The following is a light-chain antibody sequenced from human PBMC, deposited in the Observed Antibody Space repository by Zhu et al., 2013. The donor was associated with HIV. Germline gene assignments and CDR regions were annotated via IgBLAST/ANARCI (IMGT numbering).Light chain of an antibody. CDR2: DVS. CDR1: SSDIGGYNY. CDR3: GSYTSGSTLKV. Sequence: QSALTQPASVSGSPGQSITISCTGSSSDIGGYNYVSWYQHHPGKAPKLIISDVSNRPSGVSSRFSGSKSGNTASLTISGLQADDEGDYYCGSYTSGSTLKVFGGGTKLTVL. J-gene: IGLJ2*01. V-gene: IGLV2-14*01.